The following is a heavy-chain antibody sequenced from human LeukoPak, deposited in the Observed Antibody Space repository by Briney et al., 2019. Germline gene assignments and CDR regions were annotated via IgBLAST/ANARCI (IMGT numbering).Heavy chain of an antibody. CDR3: AKAPTVAAKDIFDY. Sequence: GGSLRLSCAASGFTVSSNYMSWVRQAPGKGLEWVSAISGSGGSTYYADSVKGRFTISRDNSKNTLYLQMNSLRAEDTAVYYCAKAPTVAAKDIFDYWGQGTLVTVSS. J-gene: IGHJ4*02. D-gene: IGHD4-23*01. V-gene: IGHV3-23*01. CDR1: GFTVSSNY. CDR2: ISGSGGST.